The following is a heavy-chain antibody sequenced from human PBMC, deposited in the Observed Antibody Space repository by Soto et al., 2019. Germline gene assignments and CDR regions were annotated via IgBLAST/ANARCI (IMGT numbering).Heavy chain of an antibody. CDR1: GFTFSSYS. Sequence: VQLVESGGGLVQPGGSLRLSCAASGFTFSSYSMNWVRQAPGKGLEWVSYISSSSSTIYYADSVKGRFTISRDNAKNSLYLQMNSLRAEDTAVYYCARDSGGYGYYFDYWGQGTLVTVSS. J-gene: IGHJ4*02. CDR2: ISSSSSTI. D-gene: IGHD3-22*01. CDR3: ARDSGGYGYYFDY. V-gene: IGHV3-48*01.